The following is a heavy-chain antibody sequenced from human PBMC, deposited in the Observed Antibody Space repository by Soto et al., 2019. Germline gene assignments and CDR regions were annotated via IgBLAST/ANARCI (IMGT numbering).Heavy chain of an antibody. CDR1: GFTFRTYG. CDR3: AKVIRADSTSSNFYYYSGLDV. J-gene: IGHJ6*02. D-gene: IGHD6-6*01. V-gene: IGHV3-30*18. CDR2: ISNNGINK. Sequence: QVQLVESGGGVVQPGRSLRLSCAASGFTFRTYGMHWVRQAPGKGLEWLAVISNNGINKYYADSVKGRFTISRDNSRDTLFLPMNSLRGEDTAIYYCAKVIRADSTSSNFYYYSGLDVWGQGTTVTVSS.